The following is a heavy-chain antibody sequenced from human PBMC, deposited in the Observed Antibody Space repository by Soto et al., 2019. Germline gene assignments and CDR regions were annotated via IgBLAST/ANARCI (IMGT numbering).Heavy chain of an antibody. CDR1: GFTFSSYD. J-gene: IGHJ4*02. V-gene: IGHV3-48*01. CDR2: ISSSGSTI. D-gene: IGHD2-8*01. CDR3: AREVCTNGVCGSFDY. Sequence: PGGSLRLSCAASGFTFSSYDMNWVRQAPGKGLEWVSYISSSGSTIFYADSVKGRFTISRDNAKNSLSLQMNSLRAEDTAVYYCAREVCTNGVCGSFDYWGQGTLVTVSS.